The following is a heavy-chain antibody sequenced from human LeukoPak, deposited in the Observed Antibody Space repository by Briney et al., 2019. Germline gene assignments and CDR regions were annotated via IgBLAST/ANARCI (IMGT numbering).Heavy chain of an antibody. J-gene: IGHJ4*02. CDR3: ARDRSDNWGLFDY. D-gene: IGHD1-1*01. CDR2: VYYTGNT. V-gene: IGHV4-39*07. Sequence: SETLSLTCTVSGGSISGSTYYWAWIRQPPGKGLEWIGSVYYTGNTYHNPSLKSRVTISVDTSKNQFSLRLSSLTAADTAVYYCARDRSDNWGLFDYWGQGTLLTVSS. CDR1: GGSISGSTYY.